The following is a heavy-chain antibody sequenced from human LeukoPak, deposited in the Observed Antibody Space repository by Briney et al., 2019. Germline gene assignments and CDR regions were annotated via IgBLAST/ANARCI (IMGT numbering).Heavy chain of an antibody. CDR3: ARHPSQKSMVRGVIDY. J-gene: IGHJ4*02. Sequence: SETLSLTCAVSGYSISSGYYWGWIRQPPGKGLEWIGSIYHSGSTYYNPSLKSRVTISVDTSKNQFSLKPSSVTAADTAVYYCARHPSQKSMVRGVIDYWGQGTLVTVSS. CDR2: IYHSGST. V-gene: IGHV4-38-2*01. D-gene: IGHD3-10*01. CDR1: GYSISSGYY.